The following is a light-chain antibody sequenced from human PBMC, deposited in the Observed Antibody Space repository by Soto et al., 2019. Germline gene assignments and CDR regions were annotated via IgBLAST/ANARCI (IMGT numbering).Light chain of an antibody. CDR3: QQSYSPPRT. CDR1: QSVRTH. J-gene: IGKJ2*01. CDR2: AAS. V-gene: IGKV1-39*01. Sequence: DIQMTQSPSSLPASIGDRVTITCRASQSVRTHLNWYHQKPGKAPELLIYAASSLEAGVPSRFSGSGSGTDFTLTISSLHPEDFGDYYCQQSYSPPRTFGPGTNLEIK.